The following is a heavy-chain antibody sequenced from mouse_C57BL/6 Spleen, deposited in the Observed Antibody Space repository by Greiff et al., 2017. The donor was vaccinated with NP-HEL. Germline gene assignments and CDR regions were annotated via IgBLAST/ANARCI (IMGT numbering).Heavy chain of an antibody. CDR3: TRGNYSNSWFAY. D-gene: IGHD2-5*01. J-gene: IGHJ3*01. V-gene: IGHV1-15*01. Sequence: VKLQQSGAELVRPGASVTLSCKASGYTFTDYEMHWVKQTPVHGLEWIGAIDPETGGTAYNQKFKGKAILTADKSSSTAYMELRSLTSEDSAVYYCTRGNYSNSWFAYWGQGTLVTVSA. CDR1: GYTFTDYE. CDR2: IDPETGGT.